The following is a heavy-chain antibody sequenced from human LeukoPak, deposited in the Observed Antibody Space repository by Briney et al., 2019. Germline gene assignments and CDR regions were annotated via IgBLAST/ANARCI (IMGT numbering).Heavy chain of an antibody. CDR2: INPSGGST. J-gene: IGHJ4*02. D-gene: IGHD6-13*01. CDR1: GYTFTSYY. CDR3: ARAAAAGRHAPPVGY. V-gene: IGHV1-46*01. Sequence: ASVKVSCKASGYTFTSYYIHWVRQAPGQGLEWMGIINPSGGSTSYAQKFQGRVTMTRDTSTSTVYKELTSLRSEDTAVYYCARAAAAGRHAPPVGYWGQGTPVTVSS.